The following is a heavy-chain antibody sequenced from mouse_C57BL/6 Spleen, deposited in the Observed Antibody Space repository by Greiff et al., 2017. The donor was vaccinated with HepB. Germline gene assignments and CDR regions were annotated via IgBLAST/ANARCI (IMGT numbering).Heavy chain of an antibody. D-gene: IGHD2-4*01. Sequence: EVKLVESGGDLVKPGGSLKLSCAASGFTFSSYGMSWVRQTPDKRLEWVATISSGGSYTYYPDSVKGRFTISRDNAKNTLYLQMSSLKSEDTAMYYCARRGYDYDVGFAYWGQGTLVTVSA. CDR2: ISSGGSYT. CDR3: ARRGYDYDVGFAY. V-gene: IGHV5-6*02. J-gene: IGHJ3*01. CDR1: GFTFSSYG.